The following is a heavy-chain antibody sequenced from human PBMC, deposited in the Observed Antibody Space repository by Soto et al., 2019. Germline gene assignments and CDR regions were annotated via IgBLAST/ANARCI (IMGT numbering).Heavy chain of an antibody. J-gene: IGHJ4*02. D-gene: IGHD3-10*01. CDR3: AXSYGSGYRAFDY. CDR1: GDAFNFYS. CDR2: VNPIVSMS. Sequence: QVQLVQSGAEVKRPGSSVKVSCKASGDAFNFYSINWVRQAPGLGLEWMGRVNPIVSMSNYAQKFQGRVTMTADKSTSTAYMELSSLRSEDTAIYYCAXSYGSGYRAFDYWGQGALVTVSS. V-gene: IGHV1-69*02.